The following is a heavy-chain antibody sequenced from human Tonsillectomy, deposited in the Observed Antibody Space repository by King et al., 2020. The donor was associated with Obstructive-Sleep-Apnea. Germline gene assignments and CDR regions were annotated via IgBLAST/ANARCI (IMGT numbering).Heavy chain of an antibody. D-gene: IGHD2-15*01. V-gene: IGHV2-5*02. CDR1: GFSLSTSAVG. CDR2: IYWDDNK. J-gene: IGHJ4*02. CDR3: VHSDRILFDY. Sequence: TLKESGPTLVKPTQTLTLTCTFSGFSLSTSAVGVGWVRQPPGKALEWLALIYWDDNKRYSPSLKSRLTVTKDTSKNQVVLTMANVDPVDTATYYCVHSDRILFDYWGQGTLVTVSP.